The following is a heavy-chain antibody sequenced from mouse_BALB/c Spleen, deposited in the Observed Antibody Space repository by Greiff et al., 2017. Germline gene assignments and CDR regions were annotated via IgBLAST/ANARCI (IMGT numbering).Heavy chain of an antibody. D-gene: IGHD2-4*01. J-gene: IGHJ2*01. CDR2: IDPFNGGT. CDR1: GYSFTSYY. V-gene: IGHV1S135*01. CDR3: ARGGLRVFDY. Sequence: VQLQQSGPELMKPGASVKISCKASGYSFTSYYMHWVKQSHGKSLEWIGYIDPFNGGTSYNQKFKGKATLTVDKSSSTAYMHLSSLTSEDSAVYYCARGGLRVFDYWGQGTTLTVSS.